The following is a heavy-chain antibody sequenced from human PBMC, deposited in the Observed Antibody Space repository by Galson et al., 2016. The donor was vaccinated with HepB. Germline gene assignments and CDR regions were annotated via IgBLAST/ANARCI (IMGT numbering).Heavy chain of an antibody. V-gene: IGHV3-30*18. J-gene: IGHJ4*02. CDR1: GFTFSTYD. CDR3: AKDSHSSGWNY. Sequence: SLRLSCAASGFTFSTYDMHWVRQAPGKGLEWVAVISYDGSKIYYADSVKGRFSISRDNSENTLYLQMNSLRAEDTAVYYCAKDSHSSGWNYWGQGTLVTVSS. CDR2: ISYDGSKI. D-gene: IGHD6-19*01.